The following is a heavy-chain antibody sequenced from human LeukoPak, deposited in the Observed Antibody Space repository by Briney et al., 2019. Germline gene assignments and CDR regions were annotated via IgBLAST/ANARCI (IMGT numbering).Heavy chain of an antibody. J-gene: IGHJ4*02. Sequence: PSETLSLTCAISAGSFTDYYWSWIRQPPGKGLEWIGDINDSGSTNSSPSLKSRVVISLDTSKSQLSLKLSPVTAADTATYFCARAGRGTSSRALDYWGQGTLVTVSS. CDR2: INDSGST. CDR3: ARAGRGTSSRALDY. V-gene: IGHV4-34*01. CDR1: AGSFTDYY. D-gene: IGHD1-1*01.